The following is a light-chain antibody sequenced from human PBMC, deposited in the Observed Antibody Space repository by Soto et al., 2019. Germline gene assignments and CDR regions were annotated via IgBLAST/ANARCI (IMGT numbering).Light chain of an antibody. V-gene: IGKV1-39*01. J-gene: IGKJ1*01. Sequence: DIQMTQSPSSLSASVGDRVTITCRASRSISNYLNWYQHKSGKAPSLLIYAASSLQVGVPSRFSGSGTGTAFTLTITSLQPEDSATYYCQQSYSVPRFGQGTRVDLK. CDR2: AAS. CDR1: RSISNY. CDR3: QQSYSVPR.